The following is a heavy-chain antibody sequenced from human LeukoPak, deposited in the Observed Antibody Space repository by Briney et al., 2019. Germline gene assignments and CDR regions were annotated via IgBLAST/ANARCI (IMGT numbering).Heavy chain of an antibody. D-gene: IGHD4-11*01. V-gene: IGHV3-30-3*01. Sequence: PGGSLRLSCAASGFTFSSYAMHWVRQAPGKGLEWVAVISYDGSNKYYADSVKGRFTISRDNSKNTLYLQMNSPRAEDTAVYYCARDKLTTLSLPMGGPIKYYYYGMDVWGQGTTVTVSS. J-gene: IGHJ6*02. CDR3: ARDKLTTLSLPMGGPIKYYYYGMDV. CDR1: GFTFSSYA. CDR2: ISYDGSNK.